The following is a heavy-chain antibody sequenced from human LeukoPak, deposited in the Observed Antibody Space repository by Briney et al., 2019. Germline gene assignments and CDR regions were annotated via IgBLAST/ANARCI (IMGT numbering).Heavy chain of an antibody. CDR1: GYTFTAYY. J-gene: IGHJ4*02. CDR2: INPNSGAT. CDR3: AIETFFDYWTGHFEPHFDH. Sequence: ASVKVSCKASGYTFTAYYIHWVRQAPGQGLEWMGWINPNSGATNYTQKFRGRVTMTRDTSINTAYMELSRLTSDDTAVFYCAIETFFDYWTGHFEPHFDHWGQGTLITVSS. V-gene: IGHV1-2*02. D-gene: IGHD3-3*01.